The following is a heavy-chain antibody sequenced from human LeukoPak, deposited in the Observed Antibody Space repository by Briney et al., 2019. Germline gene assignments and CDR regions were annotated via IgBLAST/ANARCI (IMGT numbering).Heavy chain of an antibody. CDR1: GVSISSSNSY. J-gene: IGHJ4*02. V-gene: IGHV4-61*02. D-gene: IGHD3-22*01. Sequence: SETLSLTCTVSGVSISSSNSYWGWVRQPAGKGLEWIGRIYTSGSTNYNPSLKSRVTISGDTSKNQFPLRLSSVTAADTAVYYCARASYSYDINGWVPFDYWGQGTLVTVSS. CDR2: IYTSGST. CDR3: ARASYSYDINGWVPFDY.